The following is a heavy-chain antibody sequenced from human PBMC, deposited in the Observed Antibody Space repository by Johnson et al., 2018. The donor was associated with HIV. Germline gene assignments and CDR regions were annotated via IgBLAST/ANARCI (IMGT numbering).Heavy chain of an antibody. CDR3: ASSSLAWGVDAFDI. CDR2: IKSKTDGGTT. V-gene: IGHV3-15*01. J-gene: IGHJ3*02. D-gene: IGHD3-10*01. CDR1: GFTFSNAW. Sequence: VQLVESGGGLVQPGGSLRLSCAASGFTFSNAWMSWVRQAPGKGLEWVGRIKSKTDGGTTDYAAPVKGRFTMSRDDSKNMLSLQMNSLKIEDTAVYYCASSSLAWGVDAFDIWGQGTMVTVSS.